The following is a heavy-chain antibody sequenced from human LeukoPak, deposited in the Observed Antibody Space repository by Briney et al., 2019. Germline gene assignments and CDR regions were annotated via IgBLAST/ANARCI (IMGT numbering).Heavy chain of an antibody. CDR2: ITGSGDIT. CDR1: AFTFTNYA. J-gene: IGHJ4*02. CDR3: AKIPVLAAGSYFDC. D-gene: IGHD3-3*02. Sequence: PGGSLRLSCPASAFTFTNYAMNWVRQAPGKGLEWVSSITGSGDITSYADSVKGRFTISRDNSKNTLYLQMNSLRAEDTAVYYCAKIPVLAAGSYFDCWGQGTLVTVSS. V-gene: IGHV3-23*01.